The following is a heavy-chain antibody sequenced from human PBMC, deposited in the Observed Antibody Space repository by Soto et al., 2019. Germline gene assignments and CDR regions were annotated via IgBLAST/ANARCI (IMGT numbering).Heavy chain of an antibody. Sequence: GGSLRLSCAASAFTFNNYAMSWVRQAPGKGLEWVSGIGGSGLTTYYADSVKGRFTISRDNSNNTLFLQMNSLRAEDTAVYYCAKSRYSDSRGDFYEYWGQGNLVGGSS. J-gene: IGHJ1*01. V-gene: IGHV3-23*01. D-gene: IGHD3-22*01. CDR1: AFTFNNYA. CDR2: IGGSGLTT. CDR3: AKSRYSDSRGDFYEY.